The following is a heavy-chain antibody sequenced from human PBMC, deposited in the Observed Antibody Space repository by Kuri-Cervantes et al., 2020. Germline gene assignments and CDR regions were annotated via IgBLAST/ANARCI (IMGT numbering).Heavy chain of an antibody. CDR2: ISAYNGNT. Sequence: AAVKVSCKASGGIFINYAISWVRQAHGQGVEWMGWISAYNGNTNNAQKLQGRVTMTTDTSTSTAYMELRSLRSDDTAVYYCARASDFSQQRVYYYYYGMDVWGQGTTVTVSS. CDR3: ARASDFSQQRVYYYYYGMDV. J-gene: IGHJ6*02. CDR1: GGIFINYA. V-gene: IGHV1-18*01. D-gene: IGHD6-13*01.